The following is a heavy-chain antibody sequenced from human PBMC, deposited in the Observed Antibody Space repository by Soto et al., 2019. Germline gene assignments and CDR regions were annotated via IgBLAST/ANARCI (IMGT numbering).Heavy chain of an antibody. J-gene: IGHJ6*03. Sequence: GSGATLVNATGTLPLACPGSWFSLHKGKVGVSWIRQPPRKALEWLAHIFSNDEKSYRTSLKSRLTISEDTSKSQVVLTMTNVDPVDTATYYCARILFGRSVAGGYFYMDVWGKGTTVTAP. CDR3: ARILFGRSVAGGYFYMDV. D-gene: IGHD6-19*01. CDR2: IFSNDEK. CDR1: WFSLHKGKVG. V-gene: IGHV2-26*01.